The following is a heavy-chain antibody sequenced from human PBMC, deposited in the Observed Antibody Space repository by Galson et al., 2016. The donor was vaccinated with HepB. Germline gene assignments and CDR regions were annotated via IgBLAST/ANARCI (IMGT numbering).Heavy chain of an antibody. J-gene: IGHJ4*02. CDR3: ARGSGDDYFDF. Sequence: SVKVSCKASGYAFGNNGISWVRQAPGQGLEXMGWISGFNGNTKYAQRLQGRVTMTTDTSTSTAYMEMGSLTSDDTAMYYCARGSGDDYFDFWGQGTLVTVSS. V-gene: IGHV1-18*04. D-gene: IGHD1-26*01. CDR1: GYAFGNNG. CDR2: ISGFNGNT.